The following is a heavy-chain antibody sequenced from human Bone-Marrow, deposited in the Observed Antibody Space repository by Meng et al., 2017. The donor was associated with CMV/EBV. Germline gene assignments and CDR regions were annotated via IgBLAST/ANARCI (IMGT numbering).Heavy chain of an antibody. CDR3: AREDVIPVAPFDY. CDR2: ISSGSTSI. V-gene: IGHV3-21*01. J-gene: IGHJ4*02. D-gene: IGHD2-2*01. Sequence: SWIRQHPGKGLEWVSSISSGSTSIYYTDSVRGRFAISRDNAKNSLYLQMNSLRAEDTAVYYCAREDVIPVAPFDYWGQGTLVTVSS.